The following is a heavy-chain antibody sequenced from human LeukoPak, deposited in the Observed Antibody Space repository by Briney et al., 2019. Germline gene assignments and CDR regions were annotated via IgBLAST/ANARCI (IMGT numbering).Heavy chain of an antibody. D-gene: IGHD3-16*02. CDR1: GGSISSYY. J-gene: IGHJ3*02. V-gene: IGHV4-4*07. CDR3: ARDSLRLGELSLSPADAFDI. Sequence: SETLSLTCTVSGGSISSYYWSWIRQPAGKGLEWIVRIYTSGSTNYNPSLKSRVTMSVDTSKNQFSLKLSSVAAADTAVYYCARDSLRLGELSLSPADAFDIWGQGTMVTVSS. CDR2: IYTSGST.